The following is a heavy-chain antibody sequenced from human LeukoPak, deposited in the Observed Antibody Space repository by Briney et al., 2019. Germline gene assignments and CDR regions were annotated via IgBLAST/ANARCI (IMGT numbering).Heavy chain of an antibody. J-gene: IGHJ3*02. V-gene: IGHV3-64D*09. CDR3: ARAVGPFDI. CDR2: INDNGGRT. CDR1: GFTFSRYA. Sequence: GGSLRLSCSASGFTFSRYAMHWVRQAPGKGLEYVSGINDNGGRTHYGDSVKGRFSISRDNSKNTLHLQMSTLRAEDTAVYYCARAVGPFDIWGQGTLVIVSS.